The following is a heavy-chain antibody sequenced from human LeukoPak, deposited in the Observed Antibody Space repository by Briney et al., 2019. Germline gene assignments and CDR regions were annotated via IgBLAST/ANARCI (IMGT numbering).Heavy chain of an antibody. CDR3: ANWPELRSSSSWFYY. D-gene: IGHD6-13*01. Sequence: GGSLRLSCAACGFTFSSYDMHWVRQATGKGLEWVSAIGTAGDTYYPGSVKGQFAISRENAKNSLYLQMNSLRPEDTAVYYCANWPELRSSSSWFYYWGQGTLVTVSS. CDR2: IGTAGDT. V-gene: IGHV3-13*03. CDR1: GFTFSSYD. J-gene: IGHJ4*02.